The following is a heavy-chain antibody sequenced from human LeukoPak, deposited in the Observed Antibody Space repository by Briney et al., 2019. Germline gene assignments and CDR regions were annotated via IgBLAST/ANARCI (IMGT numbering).Heavy chain of an antibody. Sequence: WASVKVSCKASGYTFTGYYMHWVRQAPGQGLEWMGWINPNSGGTNYAQKFQGRVTMTRDTSISTAYMELSRLRSDDTAVYYCARDYYGDYIADYWGQGTLVTVSS. CDR3: ARDYYGDYIADY. CDR1: GYTFTGYY. CDR2: INPNSGGT. V-gene: IGHV1-2*02. D-gene: IGHD4-17*01. J-gene: IGHJ4*02.